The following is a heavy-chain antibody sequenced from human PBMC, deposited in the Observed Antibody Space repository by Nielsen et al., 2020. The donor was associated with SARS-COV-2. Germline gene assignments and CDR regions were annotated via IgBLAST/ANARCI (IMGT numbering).Heavy chain of an antibody. CDR1: GFTVSSNY. CDR2: IYSGGDT. J-gene: IGHJ6*02. V-gene: IGHV3-66*01. CDR3: AKGEEPEETYYYYGMDV. D-gene: IGHD1-26*01. Sequence: GESLKISCAASGFTVSSNYMSWVRQAPGKGLECVSVIYSGGDTYYADSVKGRFTISRDNSKNTLYLQMNSLRAEDTAVYYCAKGEEPEETYYYYGMDVWGQGTTVTVSS.